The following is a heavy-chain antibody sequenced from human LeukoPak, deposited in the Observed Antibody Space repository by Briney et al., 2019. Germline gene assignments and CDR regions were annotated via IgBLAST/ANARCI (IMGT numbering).Heavy chain of an antibody. V-gene: IGHV3-49*04. CDR3: TRDRIMTDF. CDR2: IRNKASGGTT. J-gene: IGHJ4*02. D-gene: IGHD2-15*01. CDR1: GFPFSSYS. Sequence: TGGSLRLSCAASGFPFSSYSMTWVRQAPGKGLEWVSFIRNKASGGTTEHAASVRGRFTTSRDDSKSIAYLQMNSLKTEDTALYYCTRDRIMTDFWGQGTLVTVSS.